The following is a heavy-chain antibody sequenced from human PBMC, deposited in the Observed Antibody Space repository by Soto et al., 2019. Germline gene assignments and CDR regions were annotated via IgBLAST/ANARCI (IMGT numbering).Heavy chain of an antibody. D-gene: IGHD1-26*01. CDR3: AKGNYYCASYNLDF. V-gene: IGHV3-23*01. CDR2: ISGSGGST. Sequence: EVQLLESGGGLVQPGGSLRLSCAASGFTFSSYAMSWVRQAPGKGLEWVAAISGSGGSTYYADSVKGRFTISRDNSKNKRNLQMDRPRSDDAAAYYCAKGNYYCASYNLDFWGQGTQVTVSS. CDR1: GFTFSSYA. J-gene: IGHJ4*02.